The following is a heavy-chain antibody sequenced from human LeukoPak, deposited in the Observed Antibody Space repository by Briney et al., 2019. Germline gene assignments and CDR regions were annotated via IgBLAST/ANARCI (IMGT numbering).Heavy chain of an antibody. CDR2: IYYSGST. CDR3: SRQSRLLLYG. V-gene: IGHV4-39*01. J-gene: IGHJ4*02. CDR1: GGSISSSSYY. Sequence: PSETLSLTCTVSGGSISSSSYYWGWIRQPPGKGLEWIGSIYYSGSTYYNPSLKSRVTISVDTSKNQFSLKLSSVTAADTAVYYCSRQSRLLLYGWGQGTLVTVSS. D-gene: IGHD2-15*01.